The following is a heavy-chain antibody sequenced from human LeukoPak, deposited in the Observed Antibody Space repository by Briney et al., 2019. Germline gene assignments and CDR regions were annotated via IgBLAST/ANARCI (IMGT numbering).Heavy chain of an antibody. Sequence: PGGSLRLSCAASGFTFDDYGMSWVRQAPGKGLEWVSGINWNGGSTGYADSVKGRSTISRDNAKNSLYLQMNSLRAEDTALYYCARGVYDSSGYYFRWYYFDYWGQGTLVTVSS. CDR1: GFTFDDYG. J-gene: IGHJ4*02. CDR2: INWNGGST. D-gene: IGHD3-22*01. V-gene: IGHV3-20*04. CDR3: ARGVYDSSGYYFRWYYFDY.